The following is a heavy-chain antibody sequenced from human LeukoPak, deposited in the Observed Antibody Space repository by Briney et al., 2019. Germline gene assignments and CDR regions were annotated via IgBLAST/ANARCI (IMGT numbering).Heavy chain of an antibody. Sequence: KPSETLSLTCTVSGGSISSGGYYWSWIRQHPGKGLEWIGYIYNSGSTYYNPSLKSRVTISVDTSENQFSLKLSSVTAADTAVYYCARVRGRWLQFFDLWGRGTLVTVSS. CDR1: GGSISSGGYY. J-gene: IGHJ2*01. D-gene: IGHD5-24*01. CDR2: IYNSGST. V-gene: IGHV4-31*02. CDR3: ARVRGRWLQFFDL.